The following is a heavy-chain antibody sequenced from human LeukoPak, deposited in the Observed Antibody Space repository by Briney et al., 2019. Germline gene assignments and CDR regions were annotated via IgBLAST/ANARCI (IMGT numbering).Heavy chain of an antibody. CDR1: GFTFNTYS. CDR3: ARGGSGPSRY. J-gene: IGHJ4*01. D-gene: IGHD3-10*01. CDR2: ISGSGGTM. Sequence: GGSLRLSCGASGFTFNTYSMNWVRQAPGKGLEWISYISGSGGTMYYADSVKGRFTISRDNAKSSLNLQMSRLRAEDTAVYYCARGGSGPSRYWGHGTLVTVSS. V-gene: IGHV3-48*01.